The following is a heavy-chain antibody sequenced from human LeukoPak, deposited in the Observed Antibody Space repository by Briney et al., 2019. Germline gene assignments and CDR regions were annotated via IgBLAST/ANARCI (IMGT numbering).Heavy chain of an antibody. CDR3: ARVRGYSGYDYPSPSAPPYYYYGMDV. V-gene: IGHV4-59*08. Sequence: PSETLSLTCTVSGGSISSYYWSWIRQPPGKGLEWIGYIYYSGSTNYNPSPKSRVTISVDTSKNQFSLKLSSVTAADTAVYYCARVRGYSGYDYPSPSAPPYYYYGMDVWGQGTTVTVSS. D-gene: IGHD5-12*01. CDR2: IYYSGST. CDR1: GGSISSYY. J-gene: IGHJ6*01.